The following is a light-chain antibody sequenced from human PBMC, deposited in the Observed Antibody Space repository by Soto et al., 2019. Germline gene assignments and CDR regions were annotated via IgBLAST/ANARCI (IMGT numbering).Light chain of an antibody. V-gene: IGKV3-15*01. CDR1: QSVSSN. CDR2: GAS. Sequence: EIVMTQSPATLSVSPGERATLSCRASQSVSSNLAWYQQKPGQAPRLLIYGASTRATGIPARVRGSGSGTECTLTISRLQSEHFAVYYCQHYNNWPPWTFGQGTKVELK. CDR3: QHYNNWPPWT. J-gene: IGKJ1*01.